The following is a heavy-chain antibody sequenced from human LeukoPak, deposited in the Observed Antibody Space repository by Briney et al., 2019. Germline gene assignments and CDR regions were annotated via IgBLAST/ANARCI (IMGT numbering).Heavy chain of an antibody. CDR2: IDPSDSET. J-gene: IGHJ4*02. V-gene: IGHV5-51*01. D-gene: IGHD5-18*01. CDR1: GYSFTSYW. Sequence: GESLKISCQASGYSFTSYWIGWVRQMPGKGLEWMGIIDPSDSETRYTPSFQGQVTISVDKSLTTADLQWNSLKASDTAMYYCARQTAMGRSGDYWGQGTLVTVSS. CDR3: ARQTAMGRSGDY.